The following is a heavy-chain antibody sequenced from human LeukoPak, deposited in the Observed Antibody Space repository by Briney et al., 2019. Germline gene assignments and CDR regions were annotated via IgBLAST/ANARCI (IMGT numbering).Heavy chain of an antibody. D-gene: IGHD6-13*01. J-gene: IGHJ6*02. CDR3: ARAFYVAAPTPYYYGMDV. Sequence: SETLSLTCTVSDGSITNYDWSWVRQPPGKGLEFIGHVHYSGTTNYNPSLRSRVTISIDTSKKHFFLKLSSVTAADTAVYYCARAFYVAAPTPYYYGMDVWGQGTTVTVSS. CDR1: DGSITNYD. CDR2: VHYSGTT. V-gene: IGHV4-59*01.